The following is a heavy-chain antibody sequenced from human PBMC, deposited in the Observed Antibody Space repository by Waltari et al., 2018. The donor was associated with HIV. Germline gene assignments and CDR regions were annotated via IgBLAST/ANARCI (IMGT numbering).Heavy chain of an antibody. Sequence: QVTLTESGPALLNATQTLTLTCNVSGFSLTTSGLCLRWIRQHPRKALEWLAFIDWEDNKFFSPSLKTRLTISKDSFRNQVVLTMTNMDPVDTGSYFCARTKYYASGTYYNGAFDVWGQGTMVTVSS. CDR1: GFSLTTSGLC. D-gene: IGHD3-10*01. CDR3: ARTKYYASGTYYNGAFDV. J-gene: IGHJ3*01. CDR2: IDWEDNK. V-gene: IGHV2-70*01.